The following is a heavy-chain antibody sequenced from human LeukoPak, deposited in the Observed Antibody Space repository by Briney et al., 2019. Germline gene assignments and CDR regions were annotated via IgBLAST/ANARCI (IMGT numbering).Heavy chain of an antibody. CDR3: ASSLYSYGEGEFDY. CDR1: GFTFSDYY. CDR2: ISSSGSTI. J-gene: IGHJ4*02. Sequence: PGGSLRLSCAASGFTFSDYYMSWLRQAPGKGLEWVSYISSSGSTIYYADSVKGRFTISRDNAKNSLYLQMNSLRAEDTAVYYCASSLYSYGEGEFDYWGQGTLVTVSS. D-gene: IGHD5-18*01. V-gene: IGHV3-11*04.